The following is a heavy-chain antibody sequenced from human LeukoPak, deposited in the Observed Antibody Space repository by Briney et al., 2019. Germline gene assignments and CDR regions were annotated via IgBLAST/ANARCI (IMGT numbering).Heavy chain of an antibody. J-gene: IGHJ4*02. CDR1: GGSISRYY. D-gene: IGHD6-19*01. Sequence: SETLSLTCTVSGGSISRYYWNWIRQPPGKGLEWIGYIYYSGTTNYNPSLKSRVTMSVDTSKNQFSLKLSSVTAADTAVYYCARVGMAVAGTRYFDYWGQGTLVTVSS. V-gene: IGHV4-59*01. CDR3: ARVGMAVAGTRYFDY. CDR2: IYYSGTT.